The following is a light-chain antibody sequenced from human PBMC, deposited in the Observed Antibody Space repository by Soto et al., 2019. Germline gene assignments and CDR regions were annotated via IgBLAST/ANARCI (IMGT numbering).Light chain of an antibody. J-gene: IGKJ2*01. CDR1: QSVSSN. CDR3: QQYNNWPPYT. Sequence: EIVMTQSPPTLSVSPGERATLSCRASQSVSSNLAWYQQKPGQVPRLLIYGASTRATGIPARFRGSGSGTEFTLTISSLQSEDFAVYYCQQYNNWPPYTFGQGTKLEI. CDR2: GAS. V-gene: IGKV3-15*01.